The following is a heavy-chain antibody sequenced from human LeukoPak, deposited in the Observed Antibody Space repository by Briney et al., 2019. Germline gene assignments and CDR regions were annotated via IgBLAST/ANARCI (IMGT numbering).Heavy chain of an antibody. D-gene: IGHD4-17*01. CDR2: IIPILGIA. J-gene: IGHJ4*02. CDR1: GGTFSSYT. CDR3: ARDLATVTTASDY. V-gene: IGHV1-69*04. Sequence: SVKVSCKASGGTFSSYTISWVRQAPGQGLEWMGRIIPILGIANYAQKFQGRVTITADKSTSTAYMELSSPRSEDTAVYYCARDLATVTTASDYWGQGTLVSVSS.